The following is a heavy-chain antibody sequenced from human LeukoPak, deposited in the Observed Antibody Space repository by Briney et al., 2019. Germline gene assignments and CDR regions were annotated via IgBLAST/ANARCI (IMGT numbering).Heavy chain of an antibody. CDR1: GFTFDNYA. D-gene: IGHD5-18*01. V-gene: IGHV3-9*01. Sequence: PGRSLRLSCAASGFTFDNYAMHWVRQAPGKGLEWVSGISWNSGSIGYADSVKGRFTISRDNAKNSLYLQMNSLRAEDTAVYYCARGAGSSYIQLWLYYYYYMDVWGKGTTVTVSS. CDR3: ARGAGSSYIQLWLYYYYYMDV. CDR2: ISWNSGSI. J-gene: IGHJ6*03.